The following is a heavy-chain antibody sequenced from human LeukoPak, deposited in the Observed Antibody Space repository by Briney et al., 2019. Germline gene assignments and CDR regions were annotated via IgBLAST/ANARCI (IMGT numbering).Heavy chain of an antibody. V-gene: IGHV4-4*07. Sequence: PSETLSLTCTVSGGSISSYYWSWIRQPAGKGLEWIGRIYTSGSTNYNPSLKSRVTMSVDTSKNQFFLKLSSVTAADTAVYYCARGGSSSWDYYYYMDVWGKGTTVTVSS. J-gene: IGHJ6*03. D-gene: IGHD6-13*01. CDR2: IYTSGST. CDR3: ARGGSSSWDYYYYMDV. CDR1: GGSISSYY.